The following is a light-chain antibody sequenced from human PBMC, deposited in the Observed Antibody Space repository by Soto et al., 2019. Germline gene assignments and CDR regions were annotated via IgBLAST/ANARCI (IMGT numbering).Light chain of an antibody. CDR2: DAS. Sequence: EIVLTQSPGTLSLSPGERATLSCRASQSGSSTYLAWYQQKPGQAPRLLIYDASRRATGIPDRFSGSGSGTDFTLTISRLETEDFAVYYCQQYGNSPRTFGQGTKVDIK. CDR3: QQYGNSPRT. CDR1: QSGSSTY. V-gene: IGKV3-20*01. J-gene: IGKJ1*01.